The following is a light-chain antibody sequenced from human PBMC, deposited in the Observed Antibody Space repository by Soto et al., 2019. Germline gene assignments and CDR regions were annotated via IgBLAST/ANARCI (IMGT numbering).Light chain of an antibody. CDR1: QDISGY. CDR3: QQRDSYPLT. J-gene: IGKJ1*01. CDR2: AAS. Sequence: DIQLTQSPSFLSASVGDRVTIACRASQDISGYLAWFQQKPGKAPKLLISAASTLQSGVPSRFSGSGSGTEFTLTLSGLQPEDFATYYCQQRDSYPLTFGQGTKVDIK. V-gene: IGKV1-9*01.